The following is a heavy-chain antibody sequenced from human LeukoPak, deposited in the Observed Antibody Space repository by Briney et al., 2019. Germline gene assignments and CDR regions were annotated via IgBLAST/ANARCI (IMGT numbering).Heavy chain of an antibody. J-gene: IGHJ4*02. D-gene: IGHD6-6*01. V-gene: IGHV4-59*12. CDR3: AREYTTSSTSFDY. Sequence: SETLSLTCTVSGDSMSSYYWSWIRQPPGKGLEWIGYIYYSGTTDYNPSLKSRVTISLATSKNQFSLKLSSVTAADTAVYYCAREYTTSSTSFDYWGQGTLVTVSS. CDR2: IYYSGTT. CDR1: GDSMSSYY.